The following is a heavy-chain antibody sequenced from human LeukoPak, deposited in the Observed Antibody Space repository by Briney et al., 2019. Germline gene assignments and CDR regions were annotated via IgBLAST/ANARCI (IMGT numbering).Heavy chain of an antibody. J-gene: IGHJ4*02. CDR3: ARGRAARFPRFDY. V-gene: IGHV4-34*01. CDR2: TNHSGST. Sequence: SETLSLTCAVYGGSFSGYYWSWIRQPPGKGLEWIGETNHSGSTNYNPSLKSRVTISVDTSKNQFSLKLSSVTAADTAVYYCARGRAARFPRFDYWGQGTLVTVSS. CDR1: GGSFSGYY. D-gene: IGHD6-6*01.